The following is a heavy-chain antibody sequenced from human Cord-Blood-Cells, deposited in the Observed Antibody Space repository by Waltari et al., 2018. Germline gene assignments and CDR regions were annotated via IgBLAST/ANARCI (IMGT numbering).Heavy chain of an antibody. CDR2: IYHSGST. Sequence: QVQLQESGPGLVKPSGTLSLTCAVSGGSISSSNWWSWVRQPPGKGLEWIGEIYHSGSTNNTPSLKSRVTISVDKSKNQFSLKRSSVTAADTAVYYWAGGGIVVVPAAMDGNWFDPWGQGTLVTVSS. CDR1: GGSISSSNW. CDR3: AGGGIVVVPAAMDGNWFDP. D-gene: IGHD2-2*01. V-gene: IGHV4-4*02. J-gene: IGHJ5*02.